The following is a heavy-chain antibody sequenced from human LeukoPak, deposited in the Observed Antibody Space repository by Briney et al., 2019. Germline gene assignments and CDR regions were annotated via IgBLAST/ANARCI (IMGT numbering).Heavy chain of an antibody. J-gene: IGHJ4*02. CDR3: ARSPPRDTSGYYSPYFDY. V-gene: IGHV4-59*01. Sequence: SETLSLTCSVSGGSLSSYYWSWFRQPPGKGLEWIGYVLDIATTNYNPSLRSRVTVSEDTSRNQFSLTLSSVAAADTAVYYCARSPPRDTSGYYSPYFDYWGQGILVTVSS. CDR1: GGSLSSYY. D-gene: IGHD3-22*01. CDR2: VLDIATT.